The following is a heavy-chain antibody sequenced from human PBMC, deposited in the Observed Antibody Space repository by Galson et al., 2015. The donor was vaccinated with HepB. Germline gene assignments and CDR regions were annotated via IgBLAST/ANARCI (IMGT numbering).Heavy chain of an antibody. CDR3: AKSIAAQVGLFDY. CDR1: GFTFSSYA. J-gene: IGHJ4*02. CDR2: ISGSGGST. V-gene: IGHV3-23*01. D-gene: IGHD6-13*01. Sequence: SLRLSCAASGFTFSSYAMSWVRQAPGKGLEWVSAISGSGGSTYYADSVKGRFTISRDNSKNTLYLQMNSLRAEDTAVYYCAKSIAAQVGLFDYWGQGTLVTVSS.